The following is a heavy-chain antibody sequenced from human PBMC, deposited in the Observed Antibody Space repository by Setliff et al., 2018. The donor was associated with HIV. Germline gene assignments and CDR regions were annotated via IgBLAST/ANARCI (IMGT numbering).Heavy chain of an antibody. CDR2: ISYDGSNK. D-gene: IGHD4-17*01. V-gene: IGHV3-30*18. Sequence: GGSLRLSCAASGFTFSSYGMHWVRQAPGKGLEWVAVISYDGSNKYYADSVKGRFTISRDNSKNTLYLQMNSLRAEDTAVYYCAKDREVTIYYWGQGTLVTVSS. CDR3: AKDREVTIYY. CDR1: GFTFSSYG. J-gene: IGHJ4*02.